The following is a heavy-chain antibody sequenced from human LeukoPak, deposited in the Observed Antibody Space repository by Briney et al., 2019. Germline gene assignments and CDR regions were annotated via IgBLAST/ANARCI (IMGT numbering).Heavy chain of an antibody. D-gene: IGHD5-12*01. CDR1: GFTFSNYE. CDR3: ARVVARLCYFDY. V-gene: IGHV3-48*03. Sequence: GGSLRLSCAASGFTFSNYEMNWVRQAPGKGLEWVSYISSHGLTRYYADSVKGRFTISRDDAKNSLYLQMNSLRAEDTAVYYCARVVARLCYFDYWGQGTLVTVSS. J-gene: IGHJ4*02. CDR2: ISSHGLTR.